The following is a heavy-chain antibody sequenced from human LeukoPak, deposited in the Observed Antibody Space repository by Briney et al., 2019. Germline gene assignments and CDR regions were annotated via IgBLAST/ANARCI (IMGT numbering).Heavy chain of an antibody. CDR2: IYYTGST. J-gene: IGHJ4*02. CDR3: ARPYCSDHSCYWFDY. V-gene: IGHV4-39*01. Sequence: KSSETLSLTCTVSGGSISSSSYYWGWLRQPPGKGLEWIGIIYYTGSTYYNLSLKSRVTISVDMSKNQFTLKLSSVTAADTAVYYCARPYCSDHSCYWFDYWGQGTLVTVSS. CDR1: GGSISSSSYY. D-gene: IGHD2-15*01.